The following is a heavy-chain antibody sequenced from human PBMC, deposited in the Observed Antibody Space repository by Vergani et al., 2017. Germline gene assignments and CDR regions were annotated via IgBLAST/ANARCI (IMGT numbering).Heavy chain of an antibody. J-gene: IGHJ6*02. CDR1: GFTFSSYA. D-gene: IGHD2-2*01. CDR2: ISGSGGST. CDR3: GKDNIVVVPAALYGGYYYGMDV. Sequence: EVQLLESGGGLVQPGGSLRLSCAASGFTFSSYAMSWVRQAPGKGLEWVSAISGSGGSTYYADSVKGRFTISRDNSKNTLYLQMNSLRAEDTAVYYCGKDNIVVVPAALYGGYYYGMDVWGQGTTVTVSS. V-gene: IGHV3-23*01.